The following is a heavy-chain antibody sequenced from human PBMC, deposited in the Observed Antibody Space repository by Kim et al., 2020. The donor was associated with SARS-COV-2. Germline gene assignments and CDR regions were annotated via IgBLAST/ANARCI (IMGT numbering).Heavy chain of an antibody. D-gene: IGHD4-4*01. CDR2: IIGSGTTI. Sequence: GGSLRLSCVASGFTFSSYEMNWVRQAPGKGLEWVSYIIGSGTTIYYADSVRGRFTISRDNDKKSLYLQMNSLRAEDTAVYYCARGPNYSPFDYWGQGTLVTVSS. V-gene: IGHV3-48*03. J-gene: IGHJ4*02. CDR1: GFTFSSYE. CDR3: ARGPNYSPFDY.